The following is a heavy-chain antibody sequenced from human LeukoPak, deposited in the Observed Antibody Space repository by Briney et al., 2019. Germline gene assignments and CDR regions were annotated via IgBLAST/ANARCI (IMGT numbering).Heavy chain of an antibody. CDR2: VYYSGST. CDR3: ARFFKRGDNGDYSDY. D-gene: IGHD4-17*01. J-gene: IGHJ4*02. V-gene: IGHV4-39*01. CDR1: DGDIYTSPYH. Sequence: PSETLSLTCTFSDGDIYTSPYHWGWIRQPPGKGLEWIGSVYYSGSTYYNPSLKSRVTISIDTSKKQFSLKVNSVTAADTAVYYCARFFKRGDNGDYSDYWGQGTLVTVSS.